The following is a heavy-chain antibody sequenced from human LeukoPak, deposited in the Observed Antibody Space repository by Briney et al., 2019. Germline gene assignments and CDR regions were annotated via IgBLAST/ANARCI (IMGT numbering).Heavy chain of an antibody. CDR1: GGSISGYY. D-gene: IGHD3-16*01. CDR3: ARVSDWGEGDYFDY. V-gene: IGHV4-59*01. J-gene: IGHJ4*02. CDR2: IYYSGST. Sequence: SETLSLTCTVSGGSISGYYWSWIRQPPGEGLEWIGYIYYSGSTNYNPSLKSRVTISVDTSKNQFSLKLSPVTAADTAVYYCARVSDWGEGDYFDYWGQGTLVTVSS.